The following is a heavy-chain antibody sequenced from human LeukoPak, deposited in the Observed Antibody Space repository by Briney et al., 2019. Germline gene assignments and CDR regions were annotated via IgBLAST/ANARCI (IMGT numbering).Heavy chain of an antibody. CDR2: LTFSGSST. D-gene: IGHD3-3*01. CDR1: GFSFHNFV. Sequence: GGSLRLSCAASGFSFHNFVMSWVRQAPGKGLEFVSALTFSGSSTYNSDSVKGRFTISRDNSKNTLYLQVNSLRAEDAAVYYCARLGPFWSGPWDFDYWGLGTLVTVSS. CDR3: ARLGPFWSGPWDFDY. V-gene: IGHV3-23*01. J-gene: IGHJ4*02.